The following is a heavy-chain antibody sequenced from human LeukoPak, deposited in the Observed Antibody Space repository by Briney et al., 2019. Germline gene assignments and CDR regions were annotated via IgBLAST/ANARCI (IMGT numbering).Heavy chain of an antibody. CDR2: ISAYNGNT. Sequence: ASVKVSCQASGYTFISYGISWVRQAPGQGREWMGWISAYNGNTNFAQKLQGRVTMTTDTSTSTAYMELRSLSSDDTAVYYCAREYDFWSGPPLNAFDIWGQGTMVTVSS. CDR1: GYTFISYG. D-gene: IGHD3-3*01. J-gene: IGHJ3*02. V-gene: IGHV1-18*01. CDR3: AREYDFWSGPPLNAFDI.